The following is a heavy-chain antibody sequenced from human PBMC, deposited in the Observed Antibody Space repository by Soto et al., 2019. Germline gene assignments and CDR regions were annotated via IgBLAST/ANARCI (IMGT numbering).Heavy chain of an antibody. V-gene: IGHV3-7*05. Sequence: GSLRLSCAASGFTFSSYWMSWVRQAPGKGLEWVANIKQDGSEKYYVDSVKGRFTISRDNAKNSLYLQMNSLRAEDTAVYYCARENYNSGYDYQPYYYYGMDVWGQGTTVTVSS. J-gene: IGHJ6*02. CDR3: ARENYNSGYDYQPYYYYGMDV. D-gene: IGHD5-12*01. CDR1: GFTFSSYW. CDR2: IKQDGSEK.